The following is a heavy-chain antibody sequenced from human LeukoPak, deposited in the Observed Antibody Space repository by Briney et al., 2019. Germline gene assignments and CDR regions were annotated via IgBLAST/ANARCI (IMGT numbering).Heavy chain of an antibody. J-gene: IGHJ5*02. CDR2: IKQDGSEK. CDR3: ARAQVGYNWFDP. V-gene: IGHV3-7*01. CDR1: GFTFSSYW. Sequence: GGCLRLSCAASGFTFSSYWMSWVRQAPGKGLEWVANIKQDGSEKYYVDSVKGRFTISRDNAKNSLYLQMDSLRAEDTAVYYCARAQVGYNWFDPWGQGTLVTVSS. D-gene: IGHD1-26*01.